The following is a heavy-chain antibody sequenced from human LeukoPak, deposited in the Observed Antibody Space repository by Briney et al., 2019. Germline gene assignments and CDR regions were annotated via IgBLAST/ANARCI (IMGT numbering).Heavy chain of an antibody. CDR1: GFTFDDYA. CDR2: ISWNSGSI. Sequence: GRSLRLSCAASGFTFDDYAMHWVRQAPGKGLEWVSGISWNSGSIGYADSVKGRFTISRDNAKNSLYLQMNSLRAEDTAVYYCARDRGDGTYAFDIWGQGTMVTVSS. CDR3: ARDRGDGTYAFDI. J-gene: IGHJ3*02. V-gene: IGHV3-9*01. D-gene: IGHD1-1*01.